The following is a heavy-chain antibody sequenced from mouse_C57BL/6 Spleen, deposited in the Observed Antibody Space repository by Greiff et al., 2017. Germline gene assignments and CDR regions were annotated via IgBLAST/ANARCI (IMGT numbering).Heavy chain of an antibody. CDR1: GYTFTSYW. CDR3: ARKKGYSNFYAMDY. V-gene: IGHV1-64*01. CDR2: IHPNSGST. D-gene: IGHD2-5*01. Sequence: QVQLQQPGAELVKPGASVKLSCKASGYTFTSYWMHWVKQRPGQGLAWLGMIHPNSGSTNYNEKFKSKATLTVDKSSSTAYMQLSSLASEDSAVNYCARKKGYSNFYAMDYWGQGTTVTVSS. J-gene: IGHJ4*01.